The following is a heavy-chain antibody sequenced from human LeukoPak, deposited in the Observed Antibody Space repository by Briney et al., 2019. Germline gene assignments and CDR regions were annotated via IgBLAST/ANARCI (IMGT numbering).Heavy chain of an antibody. J-gene: IGHJ4*02. CDR3: ASRIAARIVDFDY. CDR1: GYTFTGYY. D-gene: IGHD6-6*01. Sequence: ASVNVSCKASGYTFTGYYMHWVRQAPAQGLEGMGRIHPNSGGTNYAQKFQGRVTMTRDTSISTAYMELSRLRSDDTAVYYCASRIAARIVDFDYWGQGTLVTVSS. CDR2: IHPNSGGT. V-gene: IGHV1-2*02.